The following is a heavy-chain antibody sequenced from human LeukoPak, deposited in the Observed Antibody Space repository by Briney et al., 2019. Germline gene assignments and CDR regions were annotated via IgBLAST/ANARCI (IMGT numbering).Heavy chain of an antibody. V-gene: IGHV4-34*01. J-gene: IGHJ6*02. D-gene: IGHD4-4*01. CDR3: ARYSVTTPYYYYGMDV. CDR2: INHSGST. CDR1: GGSFSRYY. Sequence: SETLSLTCAVYGGSFSRYYWSWIRQPPGKGLEWIGEINHSGSTNYNPSLKSRVTISVDTSKNQFSLRLSSVTAADTAVYYCARYSVTTPYYYYGMDVWGQGTTVTVSS.